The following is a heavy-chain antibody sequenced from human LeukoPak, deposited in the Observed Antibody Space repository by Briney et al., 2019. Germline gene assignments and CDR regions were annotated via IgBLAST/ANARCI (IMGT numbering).Heavy chain of an antibody. J-gene: IGHJ4*02. D-gene: IGHD3-10*01. CDR3: ARRGLVEFGELLSTLFDY. Sequence: PSETLSLTCTVSGDSISSSSYYWGWIRQPPGKGLEWIGSIDYSGSTYYNPSLKSRDTITVDTSKNQFSLKLSSVTATDTAVYYCARRGLVEFGELLSTLFDYWGQGTLVTVSS. V-gene: IGHV4-39*01. CDR2: IDYSGST. CDR1: GDSISSSSYY.